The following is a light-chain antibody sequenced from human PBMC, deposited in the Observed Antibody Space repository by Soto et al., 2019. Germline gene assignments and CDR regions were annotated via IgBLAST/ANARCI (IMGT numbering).Light chain of an antibody. CDR3: QQYTDFQYT. CDR1: QNIGSG. J-gene: IGKJ2*01. V-gene: IGKV1-5*03. Sequence: DIQMTQSPSTLSASVGDGVTITCRASQNIGSGLAWYQQKPGKAPKLLIYKATNLQTCVPSRFSGSGSGTDFSLTISSLQPVDSATYYCQQYTDFQYTFGQGTKVEI. CDR2: KAT.